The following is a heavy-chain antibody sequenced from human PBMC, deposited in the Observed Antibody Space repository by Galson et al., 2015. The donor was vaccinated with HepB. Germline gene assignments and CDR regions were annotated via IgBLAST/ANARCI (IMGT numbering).Heavy chain of an antibody. CDR1: GYTFTSYY. D-gene: IGHD1-20*01. J-gene: IGHJ3*02. CDR3: ARGTTSITGCVFDT. Sequence: SVKVSCKASGYTFTSYYMHWVRQAPGQGLEWMGIINPSGRLTYAQKFQGRVTMTRDTSTITVYMELSSLRSEDTAVFYCARGTTSITGCVFDTWGQGTMVTVSS. V-gene: IGHV1-46*01. CDR2: INPSGRL.